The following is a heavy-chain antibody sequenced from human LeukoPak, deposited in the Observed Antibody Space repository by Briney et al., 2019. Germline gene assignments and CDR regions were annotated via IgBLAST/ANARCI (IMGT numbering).Heavy chain of an antibody. D-gene: IGHD6-19*01. J-gene: IGHJ4*02. V-gene: IGHV4-59*01. CDR2: IYNSGST. CDR1: GFTFSNYW. Sequence: PGGSLRLSCVVSGFTFSNYWMSWVRQAPGKGLEWIGHIYNSGSTNYNPSLKSRVTISVDTSTNQFSLKLSSVTAADTAVYYCARFKRAGGWSYFDYWGQGTLVTVSS. CDR3: ARFKRAGGWSYFDY.